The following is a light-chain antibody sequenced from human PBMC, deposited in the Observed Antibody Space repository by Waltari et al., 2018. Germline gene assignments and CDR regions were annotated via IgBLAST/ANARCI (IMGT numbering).Light chain of an antibody. J-gene: IGKJ2*01. CDR1: QDISHY. CDR2: DAT. Sequence: DIQVTQSPSSLSASVGDRVTITCQASQDISHYLNWYQQRPGKAPKVLIYDATLLKSGVPSRFSGSGSGTDFTFAITSLQPEDAATYYCQHFDNLLFTFGQGTKLEI. CDR3: QHFDNLLFT. V-gene: IGKV1-33*01.